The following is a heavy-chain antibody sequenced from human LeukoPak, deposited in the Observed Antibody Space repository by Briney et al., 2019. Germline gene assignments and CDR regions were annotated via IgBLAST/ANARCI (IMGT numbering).Heavy chain of an antibody. V-gene: IGHV3-23*01. CDR1: GFTFNNYA. CDR2: ISGSGDNT. Sequence: GGSLRLSCAASGFTFNNYAMSWVRQAPGKGLEWVSTISGSGDNTYYADSVKGRFTISRDNSKNTLYLQMNSQRAEDTAVYYCANDFDYWGQGTLVTVSS. CDR3: ANDFDY. J-gene: IGHJ4*02.